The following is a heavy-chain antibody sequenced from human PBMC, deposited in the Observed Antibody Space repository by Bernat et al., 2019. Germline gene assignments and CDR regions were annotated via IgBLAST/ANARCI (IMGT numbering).Heavy chain of an antibody. CDR1: GFTFSSYG. CDR2: IWYDGSNK. D-gene: IGHD6-19*01. V-gene: IGHV3-33*01. Sequence: QVQLVESGGGVVQPGRSLRLSCAASGFTFSSYGMHWVRQAPGKGLEWVAVIWYDGSNKYYADSVKGRFTISRDNSKNTLYLQMNSLRAEDTAVYYCARELWGVAGKSGMDVWGQGTTVTVSS. CDR3: ARELWGVAGKSGMDV. J-gene: IGHJ6*02.